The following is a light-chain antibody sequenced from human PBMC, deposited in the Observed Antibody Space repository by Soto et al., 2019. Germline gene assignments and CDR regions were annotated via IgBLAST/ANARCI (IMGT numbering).Light chain of an antibody. J-gene: IGLJ2*01. CDR3: ISYAGSNNLPVV. Sequence: QSALTQPPSASGSPGQSVTISCTGTSSDVGGYHYVSWYQQHPGKAPKLMIYDVTKRPSGVPGRFSGSKSGNTASLTVSGLQAEDEADYYCISYAGSNNLPVVFGGGTQLTVL. CDR1: SSDVGGYHY. CDR2: DVT. V-gene: IGLV2-8*01.